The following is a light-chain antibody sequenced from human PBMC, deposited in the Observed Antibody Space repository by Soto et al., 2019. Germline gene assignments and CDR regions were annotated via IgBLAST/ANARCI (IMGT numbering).Light chain of an antibody. V-gene: IGKV1-39*01. Sequence: DIQMTQSPSSLSASIGDRVTIICRASQSISSSLNWYQQEPGKAPKLLIYDASSLQSGVPSRFSGSGGGTDFTLTINSLQSEDFAVYYCQRYNNWPLTFGGGTKVDIK. J-gene: IGKJ4*01. CDR1: QSISSS. CDR2: DAS. CDR3: QRYNNWPLT.